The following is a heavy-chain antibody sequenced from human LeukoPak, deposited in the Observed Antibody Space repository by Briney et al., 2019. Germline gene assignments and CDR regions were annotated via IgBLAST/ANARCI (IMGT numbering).Heavy chain of an antibody. V-gene: IGHV4-34*01. D-gene: IGHD3-16*02. Sequence: PSETLSLTCAVSGYSISSGYYWSWIRQPPGKGLEWIGEINHSGSTNYNPSLKSRVTISVDTSKNQFSLKLSSVTAADTAVYYCASLYYDYVWGSYRNLTIPGYMDVWGKGTTVTVSS. CDR2: INHSGST. J-gene: IGHJ6*03. CDR1: GYSISSGYY. CDR3: ASLYYDYVWGSYRNLTIPGYMDV.